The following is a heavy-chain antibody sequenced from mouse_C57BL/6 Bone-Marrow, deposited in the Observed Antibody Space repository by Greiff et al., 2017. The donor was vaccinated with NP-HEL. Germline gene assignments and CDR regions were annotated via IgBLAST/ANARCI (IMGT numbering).Heavy chain of an antibody. D-gene: IGHD1-1*01. CDR2: ISRGSSTI. J-gene: IGHJ2*01. V-gene: IGHV5-17*01. Sequence: EVKVEESGGGLVKPGGSLKLSCAASGFTFSDYGMHWVRQAPEKGLEWVAYISRGSSTIYYADTVKGRFTISRDNAKNTLFLQMTSLRSEGTAMYDCARPGDYGSVYYCDYWGQGTTLTVSS. CDR1: GFTFSDYG. CDR3: ARPGDYGSVYYCDY.